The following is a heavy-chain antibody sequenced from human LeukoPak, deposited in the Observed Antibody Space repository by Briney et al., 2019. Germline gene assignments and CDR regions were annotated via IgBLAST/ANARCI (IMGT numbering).Heavy chain of an antibody. J-gene: IGHJ4*02. CDR3: ARESYGGSGGGPFDY. D-gene: IGHD3-10*01. V-gene: IGHV4-39*07. CDR1: GGSISCSSYY. CDR2: IYYSGST. Sequence: PSETLSLTCTVSGGSISCSSYYWGWIRQPPGKGLEWIGSIYYSGSTYYNPSLKSRVTISVDTSKNQFSLKLSSVTAADTAVYYCARESYGGSGGGPFDYWGQGTLVTVSS.